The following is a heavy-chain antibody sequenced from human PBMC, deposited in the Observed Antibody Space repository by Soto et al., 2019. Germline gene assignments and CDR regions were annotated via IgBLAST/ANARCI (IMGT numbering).Heavy chain of an antibody. Sequence: SETLSLTCAVSGYSISSGYYWGWIRQPPGKGLEWIGSIYHSGSTYYNPSLKSRVTISVDTSKNQFSLKLSSVTAADTAVYYCASGVISYYYYGMDVWGQGTTVTVS. CDR3: ASGVISYYYYGMDV. D-gene: IGHD2-21*01. V-gene: IGHV4-38-2*01. CDR1: GYSISSGYY. CDR2: IYHSGST. J-gene: IGHJ6*02.